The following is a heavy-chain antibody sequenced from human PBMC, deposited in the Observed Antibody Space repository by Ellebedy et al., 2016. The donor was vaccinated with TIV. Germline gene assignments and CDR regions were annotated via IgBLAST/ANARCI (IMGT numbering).Heavy chain of an antibody. CDR3: ARVGVGYSSRWYDAFDI. CDR1: GFTFSSYW. D-gene: IGHD6-13*01. CDR2: INSDGSST. V-gene: IGHV3-74*01. J-gene: IGHJ3*02. Sequence: GESLKISXAASGFTFSSYWMHWVRQAPGKGLVWVSCINSDGSSTSYADSVKGRFTISRDNAKNTLYLQMNSLRAEDTAGYYCARVGVGYSSRWYDAFDIWGQGTMVTVSS.